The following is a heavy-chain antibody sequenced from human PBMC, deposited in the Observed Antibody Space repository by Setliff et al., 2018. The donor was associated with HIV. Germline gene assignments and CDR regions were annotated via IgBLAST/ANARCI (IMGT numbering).Heavy chain of an antibody. CDR1: GGSISSDNW. V-gene: IGHV4-4*02. J-gene: IGHJ4*02. D-gene: IGHD6-13*01. Sequence: SETLSLTCAVSGGSISSDNWWTWVRQAPGKGLEWIGEIYHSEYTNYNPSLKSRVSISVDKSKNQFSLKLSSVTAADTAVYYCARPFYSSSWFPSNYWGQGTLVTVSS. CDR3: ARPFYSSSWFPSNY. CDR2: IYHSEYT.